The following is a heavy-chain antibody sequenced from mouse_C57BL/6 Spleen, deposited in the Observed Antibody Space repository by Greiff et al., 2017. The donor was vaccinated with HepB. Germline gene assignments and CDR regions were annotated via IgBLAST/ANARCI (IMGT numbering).Heavy chain of an antibody. V-gene: IGHV14-4*01. J-gene: IGHJ3*01. Sequence: VQLKQSGAELVRPGASVKLSCTASGFNIKDDYMHWVKQRPEQGLEWIGWIDPENGDTESASKFQGKATITADTSSNTAYLQLSSLTSEDTAVYYCTTDYYGSSLAYWGQGTLVTVSA. CDR1: GFNIKDDY. CDR3: TTDYYGSSLAY. D-gene: IGHD1-1*01. CDR2: IDPENGDT.